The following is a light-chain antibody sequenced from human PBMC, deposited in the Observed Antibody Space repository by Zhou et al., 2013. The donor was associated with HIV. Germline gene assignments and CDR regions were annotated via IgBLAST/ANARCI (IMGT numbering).Light chain of an antibody. CDR1: QGISSA. Sequence: AIQLTQSPSSLSASVGDRVTITCRASQGISSALAWYQQKPGKAPKFLIYDASSLESGVPSRFSGSGSGTGFTLTINSLQPEDCAIYYCLQDYKYPWTFGQGTKVEIK. CDR3: LQDYKYPWT. CDR2: DAS. J-gene: IGKJ1*01. V-gene: IGKV1D-13*01.